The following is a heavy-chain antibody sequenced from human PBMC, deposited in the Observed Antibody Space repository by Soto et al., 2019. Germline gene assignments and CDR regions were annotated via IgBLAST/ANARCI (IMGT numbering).Heavy chain of an antibody. CDR2: ISYDGSNK. V-gene: IGHV3-30*18. CDR1: GFTFSSYG. J-gene: IGHJ6*02. Sequence: LRLSCAASGFTFSSYGMHWVRQAPCKVLEWVAVISYDGSNKYYADSVKGRFTISRDNSKNTLYLQMNSLRAEDTAVYYCAKKWERFLEWLTTDYGMDVWGQGNTVTVSS. CDR3: AKKWERFLEWLTTDYGMDV. D-gene: IGHD3-3*01.